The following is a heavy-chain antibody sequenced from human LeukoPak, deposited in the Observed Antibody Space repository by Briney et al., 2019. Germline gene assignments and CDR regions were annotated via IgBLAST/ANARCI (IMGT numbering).Heavy chain of an antibody. J-gene: IGHJ4*02. CDR1: GFTFRTYW. V-gene: IGHV3-7*01. CDR2: IKQDGSEK. CDR3: ASDQYY. Sequence: PGGSLRLSCAASGFTFRTYWMSWVRQAPGKGLEWVANIKQDGSEKYYVDSVKGRFTISRDNAKNSLYLQMSSLRAEDTAVYYCASDQYYWGQGALVTVSS.